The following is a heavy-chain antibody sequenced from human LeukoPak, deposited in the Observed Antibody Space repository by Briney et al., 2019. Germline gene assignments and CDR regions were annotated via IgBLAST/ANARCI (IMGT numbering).Heavy chain of an antibody. J-gene: IGHJ6*03. D-gene: IGHD6-19*01. Sequence: SETLSLTCTVSGGSISSSSYYWGWIRQPPGKGLEWIGSIYYSGSTYYNPSLKSRVTISVDTSKNQFSLKLSSVTAADTAVYYCARFSSGWSDGLRPYYYYYMDVWGKGTTVTVSS. CDR2: IYYSGST. CDR1: GGSISSSSYY. V-gene: IGHV4-39*07. CDR3: ARFSSGWSDGLRPYYYYYMDV.